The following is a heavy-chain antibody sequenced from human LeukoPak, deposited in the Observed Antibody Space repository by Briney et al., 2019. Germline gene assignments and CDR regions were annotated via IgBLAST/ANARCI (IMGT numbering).Heavy chain of an antibody. CDR3: ARLLPVSIAARPYFDS. J-gene: IGHJ4*02. CDR2: IYYSGST. Sequence: SETLSLTCSVSGGSLRSYYWGWIRQPPGKGLEWIGYIYYSGSTNYNPSLKSRVTISVDTSKNQFSLKLSSVTAADTAVYYCARLLPVSIAARPYFDSWGQGTLVTVSS. CDR1: GGSLRSYY. V-gene: IGHV4-59*08. D-gene: IGHD6-6*01.